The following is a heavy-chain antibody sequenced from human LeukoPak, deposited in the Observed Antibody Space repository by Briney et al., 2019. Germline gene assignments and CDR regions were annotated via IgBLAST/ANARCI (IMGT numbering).Heavy chain of an antibody. Sequence: SETLSLTCAVYGVSFSGYYWSWIRQPPGKGLEWIGEINHSGSTNYNPSLKSRVTISVDTSKNQFSLKLSSVTAADTAVYYCARGPPDFWSGYYWTWGQGTLVIVSS. D-gene: IGHD3-3*01. V-gene: IGHV4-34*01. CDR3: ARGPPDFWSGYYWT. CDR1: GVSFSGYY. J-gene: IGHJ5*02. CDR2: INHSGST.